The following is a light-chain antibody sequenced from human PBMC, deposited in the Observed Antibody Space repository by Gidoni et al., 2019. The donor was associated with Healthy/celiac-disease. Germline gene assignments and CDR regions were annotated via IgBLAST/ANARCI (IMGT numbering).Light chain of an antibody. CDR1: QSVSSY. V-gene: IGKV3-11*01. CDR2: DAS. J-gene: IGKJ5*01. Sequence: EIVLTQSPATLSLSPGERATLSCRASQSVSSYLAWYQQKPGQAPRLLIYDASNRATGIPARFSGSGSGTDFTLTISSLDPEDFAVYYCQQRSNWPITFGQXTRLEIK. CDR3: QQRSNWPIT.